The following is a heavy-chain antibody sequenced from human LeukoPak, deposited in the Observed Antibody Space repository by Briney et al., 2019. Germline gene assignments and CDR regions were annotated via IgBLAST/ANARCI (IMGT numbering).Heavy chain of an antibody. D-gene: IGHD3-3*01. Sequence: GGFLRLSCAASGFTFSSYGMHWVRQAPGKGLEWVAVIWYDGSNKYYADSVKGRFAISRDNSKNTLYLQMNSLRAEDTAVYYCAKSSRRWSGSDWFDPWGQGTLVTVSS. J-gene: IGHJ5*02. CDR2: IWYDGSNK. CDR1: GFTFSSYG. V-gene: IGHV3-33*06. CDR3: AKSSRRWSGSDWFDP.